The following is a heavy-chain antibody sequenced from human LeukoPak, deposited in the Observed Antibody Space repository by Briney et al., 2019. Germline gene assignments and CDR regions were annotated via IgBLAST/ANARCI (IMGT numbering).Heavy chain of an antibody. Sequence: KSSETLSLTCAVYGGSFSGYYWSWIRQPPGKGLEWIGEINHSGSTNYNPSLKSRVTISVDTSKNQFSLKLSSVTAADTAVYYCARPHTNRGSYNWFGPWGQGTLVTVSS. V-gene: IGHV4-34*01. D-gene: IGHD1-14*01. CDR1: GGSFSGYY. J-gene: IGHJ5*02. CDR3: ARPHTNRGSYNWFGP. CDR2: INHSGST.